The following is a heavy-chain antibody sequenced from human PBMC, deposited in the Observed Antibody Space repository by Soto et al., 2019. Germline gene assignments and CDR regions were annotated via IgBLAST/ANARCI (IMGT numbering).Heavy chain of an antibody. V-gene: IGHV3-15*07. CDR1: GFTFSNAW. CDR3: TTVYYVILTGYPRIYFLI. Sequence: GGSLRLSCAASGFTFSNAWMNWVRQAPGKGLEWVGRIKSKTDGGTTDYAAPVKGRFTISRDDSKNTLYLQMNSLKTEDTAVYYCTTVYYVILTGYPRIYFLIWGDGTTVTV. D-gene: IGHD3-9*01. J-gene: IGHJ6*02. CDR2: IKSKTDGGTT.